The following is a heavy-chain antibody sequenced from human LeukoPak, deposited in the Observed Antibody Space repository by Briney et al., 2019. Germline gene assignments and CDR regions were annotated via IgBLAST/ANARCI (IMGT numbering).Heavy chain of an antibody. D-gene: IGHD5-18*01. V-gene: IGHV3-23*01. CDR2: ITASGGNT. CDR1: GFTFSSYA. CDR3: AKGNGYSYGRYYFDY. Sequence: GGSLRLSCAASGFTFSSYAMGWVRQAPGKGLEWVSAITASGGNTYYADFVKGRFTISRDNSKNTLYLQVNSLRAEDTAVYYCAKGNGYSYGRYYFDYWGQGTLVTVSS. J-gene: IGHJ4*02.